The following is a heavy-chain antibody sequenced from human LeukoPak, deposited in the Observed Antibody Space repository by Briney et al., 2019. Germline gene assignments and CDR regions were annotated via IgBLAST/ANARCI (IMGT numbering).Heavy chain of an antibody. Sequence: PSETLSLTCAVYGESLNSYYWSWVRQPPGEGLEWTGEIYESGTTNYNPSLKSRVTISVDTSKNQFSLKLSSVTAADTAVYYCARGRLYYGMDVWGQGTTVTVSS. V-gene: IGHV4-34*01. CDR1: GESLNSYY. D-gene: IGHD4/OR15-4a*01. CDR2: IYESGTT. J-gene: IGHJ6*02. CDR3: ARGRLYYGMDV.